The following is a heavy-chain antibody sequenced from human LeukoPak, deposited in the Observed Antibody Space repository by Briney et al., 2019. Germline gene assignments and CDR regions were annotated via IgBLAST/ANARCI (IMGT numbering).Heavy chain of an antibody. Sequence: SQTLSLTCALSGDSVSSNSAAWNWIRQSPSRGLEWLGRTYYRSKWYNDYAVSVKSRITINPDTSKNQFSLQLNSVTPEDTAVYYCARVSWFPGTSYYYMDVWGKGTTVTVSS. CDR2: TYYRSKWYN. V-gene: IGHV6-1*01. CDR1: GDSVSSNSAA. D-gene: IGHD1-1*01. J-gene: IGHJ6*03. CDR3: ARVSWFPGTSYYYMDV.